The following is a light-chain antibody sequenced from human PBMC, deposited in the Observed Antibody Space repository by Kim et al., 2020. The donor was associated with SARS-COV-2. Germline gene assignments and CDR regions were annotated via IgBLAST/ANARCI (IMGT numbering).Light chain of an antibody. J-gene: IGKJ5*01. CDR3: QQYGRSPLIT. Sequence: PGEGATLSCRASQSVSSSYLAWYQQKPGQAPRLLIYAASSRATGIPDRFSGSGSGTDFTLTISRLEPEDFAVYYCQQYGRSPLITFGQGTRLEIK. CDR2: AAS. CDR1: QSVSSSY. V-gene: IGKV3-20*01.